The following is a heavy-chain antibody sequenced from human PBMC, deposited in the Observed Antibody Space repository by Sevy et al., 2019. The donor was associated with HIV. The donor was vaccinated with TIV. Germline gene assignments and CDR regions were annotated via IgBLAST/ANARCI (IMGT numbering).Heavy chain of an antibody. J-gene: IGHJ3*01. CDR1: GFTFEDYA. D-gene: IGHD6-19*01. CDR2: LSWNSGSI. CDR3: AKGAGQWLGDAFDV. Sequence: GGSLRLPCAASGFTFEDYAIHWVRQAPGKGLEWVSGLSWNSGSIDYADSVKGRFTISRDNAKNSLYLQMNSLRVEDTALYYCAKGAGQWLGDAFDVWGQGTMVTVSS. V-gene: IGHV3-9*01.